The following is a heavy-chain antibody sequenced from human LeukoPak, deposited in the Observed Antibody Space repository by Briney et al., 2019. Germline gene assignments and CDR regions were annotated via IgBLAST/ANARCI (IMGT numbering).Heavy chain of an antibody. Sequence: GGSLRLSCAASGFTFSRYTMNWVRQAPGKGLEWVASISGGSNYIYYADSLKGRFTISRDNAKHSLYLQMNSLRAEDTAVYYCATRSGWTFDYWGQGTLVTVSS. CDR3: ATRSGWTFDY. D-gene: IGHD2-15*01. J-gene: IGHJ4*02. V-gene: IGHV3-21*01. CDR2: ISGGSNYI. CDR1: GFTFSRYT.